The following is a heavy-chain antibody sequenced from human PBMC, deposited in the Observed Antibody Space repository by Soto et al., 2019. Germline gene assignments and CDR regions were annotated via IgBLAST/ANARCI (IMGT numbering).Heavy chain of an antibody. V-gene: IGHV1-2*02. J-gene: IGHJ5*02. CDR2: INPNSGGT. Sequence: RASVKVSCKASGYTFTGYYMHWVRQAPGQGLEWMGWINPNSGGTNYAQKFQGRVTMTRDTSISTAYMELSRLRSDDTAVYYCARDPIVVVPAAKYNWFDPWGQGTLVTVSS. CDR1: GYTFTGYY. CDR3: ARDPIVVVPAAKYNWFDP. D-gene: IGHD2-2*01.